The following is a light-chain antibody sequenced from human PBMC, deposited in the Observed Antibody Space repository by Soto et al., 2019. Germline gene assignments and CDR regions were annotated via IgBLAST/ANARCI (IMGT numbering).Light chain of an antibody. Sequence: EIVLTQSPGTRSLSPGERATLSCRASQSVRSSYLAWYQQKPSQSPRLLIYGASSRASGIPDRFSGSGSGTDFTLTITSLEPEDFAVYYCQKYGSSPQTFGQGTKVEIK. J-gene: IGKJ1*01. V-gene: IGKV3-20*01. CDR3: QKYGSSPQT. CDR1: QSVRSSY. CDR2: GAS.